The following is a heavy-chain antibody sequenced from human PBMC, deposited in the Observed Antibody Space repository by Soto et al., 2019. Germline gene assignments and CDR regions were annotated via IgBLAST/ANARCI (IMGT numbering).Heavy chain of an antibody. CDR1: GGSISSGDYY. CDR3: AARSGSYYSPFDY. CDR2: IYYSGST. D-gene: IGHD3-10*01. V-gene: IGHV4-30-4*01. Sequence: PSETLSLTCTVSGGSISSGDYYWMWIRQPPGKGLEWIGYIYYSGSTYYNPSLKSRVTISVDTSKNQFSLKLSSVTAADTAGYYCAARSGSYYSPFDYWGQGTLVTVSS. J-gene: IGHJ4*02.